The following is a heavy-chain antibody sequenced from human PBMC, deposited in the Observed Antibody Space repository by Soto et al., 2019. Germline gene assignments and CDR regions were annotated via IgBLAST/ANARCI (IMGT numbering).Heavy chain of an antibody. D-gene: IGHD4-17*01. CDR3: ARWAVTTRYYYYYMDV. J-gene: IGHJ6*03. CDR1: GFTFSSYW. V-gene: IGHV3-74*01. Sequence: GGSLRLSCAASGFTFSSYWMHWVRQAPGKGLVWVSRINSDGSSTSYADSVKGRFTISRDNAKNTLYLQMNSLRAEDTAVYYCARWAVTTRYYYYYMDVWGKGTTVTVSS. CDR2: INSDGSST.